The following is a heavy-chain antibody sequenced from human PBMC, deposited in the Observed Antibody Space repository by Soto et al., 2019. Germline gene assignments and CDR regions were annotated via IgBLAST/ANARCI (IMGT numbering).Heavy chain of an antibody. J-gene: IGHJ4*02. Sequence: GGSLRLSCAASGSTFSSYSMNWVRQAPGKGLEWVSSISSSSSYIYYADSVKGRFTISRDNAKNSLYLQMNSLRAEDTAVYYCARLDYYYDSSGYYPYFDYWGQGTLVTVSS. D-gene: IGHD3-22*01. CDR3: ARLDYYYDSSGYYPYFDY. CDR2: ISSSSSYI. CDR1: GSTFSSYS. V-gene: IGHV3-21*01.